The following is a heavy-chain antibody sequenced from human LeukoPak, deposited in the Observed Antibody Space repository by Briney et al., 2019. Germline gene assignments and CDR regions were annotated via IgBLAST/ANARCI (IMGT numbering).Heavy chain of an antibody. V-gene: IGHV3-23*01. CDR1: GFTFSSYA. CDR3: AKGSGSYSFRWYFDL. J-gene: IGHJ2*01. D-gene: IGHD1-26*01. CDR2: ISGSGGST. Sequence: PGGSLRLSCAASGFTFSSYAMSWVRLAPGKGLEWVSAISGSGGSTYYADSVKGRFTISRDNSKNTLYLQMNSLRAEDTAVYYCAKGSGSYSFRWYFDLWGRGTLVTVSS.